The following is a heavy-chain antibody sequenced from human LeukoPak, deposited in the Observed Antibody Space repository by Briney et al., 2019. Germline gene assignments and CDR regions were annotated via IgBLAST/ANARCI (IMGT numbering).Heavy chain of an antibody. Sequence: GGSLRLSCAASGFTFNSYSMNWVRQAPGKGLEWVSYISSSSSTIYYADSVKGRFTISRDNAKNSLYLQMNSLRAEDTAVYYCARDSGSSSWAGNWFDPWGQGTLVTVSS. V-gene: IGHV3-48*04. CDR3: ARDSGSSSWAGNWFDP. CDR2: ISSSSSTI. CDR1: GFTFNSYS. J-gene: IGHJ5*02. D-gene: IGHD7-27*01.